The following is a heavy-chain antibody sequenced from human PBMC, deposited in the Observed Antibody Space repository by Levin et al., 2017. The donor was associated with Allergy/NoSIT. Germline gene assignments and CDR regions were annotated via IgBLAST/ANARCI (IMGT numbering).Heavy chain of an antibody. J-gene: IGHJ4*02. CDR2: ISSSSSSI. D-gene: IGHD6-6*01. Sequence: GGSLRLSCAASGFTFSSYSMNWVRQAPGKGLEWVSYISSSSSSIYYADSVKGRFTISRDNAKNSVYLQMNSLRDEDTAVYYCARDGRQLVREVVVVIDFDYWGQGTLVTVSS. CDR1: GFTFSSYS. V-gene: IGHV3-48*02. CDR3: ARDGRQLVREVVVVIDFDY.